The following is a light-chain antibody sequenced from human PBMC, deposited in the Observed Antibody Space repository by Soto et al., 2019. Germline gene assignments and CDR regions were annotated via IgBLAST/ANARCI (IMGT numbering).Light chain of an antibody. J-gene: IGKJ3*01. CDR2: ETS. CDR3: QKYNSAPFT. V-gene: IGKV1-27*01. CDR1: RGISDY. Sequence: DIHMTRSPSSLSASLGDIVTITVRASRGISDYLAWYQQKPGKVPTLLIYETSTLHSGVPSRFSGSGSGTDFTLTISSLQPEDVATYYCQKYNSAPFTFGPGTKVDI.